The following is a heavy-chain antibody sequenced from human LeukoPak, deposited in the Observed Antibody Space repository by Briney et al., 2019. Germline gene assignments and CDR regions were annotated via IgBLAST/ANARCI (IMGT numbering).Heavy chain of an antibody. CDR1: GGSINRSGYF. J-gene: IGHJ4*02. V-gene: IGHV4-39*01. Sequence: PSETLSLTCTVSGGSINRSGYFWGWIRPPPGKGLEWIGTIYFSGSAYYNPSLKSRVTISVDTSKNQFSLKLSSVSAADTAVYYCARHEELLRNLDYWGQGTLVTVSS. D-gene: IGHD1-26*01. CDR3: ARHEELLRNLDY. CDR2: IYFSGSA.